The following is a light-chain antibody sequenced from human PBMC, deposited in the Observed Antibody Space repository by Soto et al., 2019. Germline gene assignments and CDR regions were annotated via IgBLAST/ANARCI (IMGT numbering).Light chain of an antibody. CDR2: SNN. Sequence: QLVLTQPPSASGTPGQRVTISCSGSSSNIGSNTVNWYQQLPVTAPKLLIHSNNQRPAGVPDRFSGSKSGTSASLAISGLQSEDEADYYCAAWDDSLNGVVFGGGTKLTVL. CDR3: AAWDDSLNGVV. V-gene: IGLV1-44*01. CDR1: SSNIGSNT. J-gene: IGLJ2*01.